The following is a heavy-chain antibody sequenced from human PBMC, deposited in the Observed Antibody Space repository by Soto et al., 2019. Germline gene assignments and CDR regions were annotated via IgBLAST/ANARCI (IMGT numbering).Heavy chain of an antibody. CDR2: ISSSGSTI. J-gene: IGHJ4*02. CDR3: SIAAAGTPFTFDY. CDR1: GFTFSDYY. Sequence: GGSLRLSCAASGFTFSDYYMSWIRQAPGKGLEWVSYISSSGSTIYYADSVKGRFTISRGNAKNSLYLQMNSLGAEDTAVYYCSIAAAGTPFTFDYWGQGTLVTVSS. V-gene: IGHV3-11*01. D-gene: IGHD6-13*01.